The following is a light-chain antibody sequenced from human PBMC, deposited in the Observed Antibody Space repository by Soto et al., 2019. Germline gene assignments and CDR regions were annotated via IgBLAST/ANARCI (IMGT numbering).Light chain of an antibody. CDR1: QNVANK. CDR2: RAS. J-gene: IGKJ4*01. V-gene: IGKV3-15*01. CDR3: QQYNSWPLT. Sequence: LVMTQSPATLSVSRGESANLSRTARQNVANKFARYQQTTAQAPRLLISRASTRATGIPARFSGSGSGTDFTLTIGSLQSEDFAVYCCQQYNSWPLTFRGGTAVEIK.